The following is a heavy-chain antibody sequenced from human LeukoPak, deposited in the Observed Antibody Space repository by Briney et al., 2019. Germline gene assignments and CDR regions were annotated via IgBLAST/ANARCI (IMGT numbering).Heavy chain of an antibody. V-gene: IGHV3-23*01. Sequence: PGGSLRLSCAASGFTFSSYAMSWVRQAPGKGLEWVSTINGGGAYTYYADSVKGRFTISRDNSKNTLYLQMTSLTAEDTAIYYCASGIAAARGYYFDYWGQGTLVTVSS. CDR2: INGGGAYT. J-gene: IGHJ4*02. CDR3: ASGIAAARGYYFDY. CDR1: GFTFSSYA. D-gene: IGHD6-13*01.